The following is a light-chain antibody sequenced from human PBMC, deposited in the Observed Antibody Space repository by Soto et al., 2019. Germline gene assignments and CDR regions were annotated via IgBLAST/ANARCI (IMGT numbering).Light chain of an antibody. CDR2: GAA. CDR1: QSVRRNF. Sequence: EIVLTQSPGTLSLSPGGRATLSCRASQSVRRNFLAWYQRKPGQAPRLLMYGAAFRTTGTPDRFSGSGSGTDFTLTISRLEPEDFAVFYCQQYGTSPPTFGQGTKVEMK. J-gene: IGKJ1*01. CDR3: QQYGTSPPT. V-gene: IGKV3-20*01.